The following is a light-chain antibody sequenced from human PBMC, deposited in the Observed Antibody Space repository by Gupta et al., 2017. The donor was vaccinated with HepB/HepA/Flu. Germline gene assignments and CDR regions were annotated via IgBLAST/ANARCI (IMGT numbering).Light chain of an antibody. V-gene: IGKV1-33*01. Sequence: DIQMTQSPSSLSASVGDRVTINCQASQDISNYLNWYHQKPGKAPKLLIYDASNLETGVPSRFSGSGSGTDFTFTISSLQPEDIATYYCQQDDNLPVTFGHGTKVDIK. J-gene: IGKJ3*01. CDR1: QDISNY. CDR2: DAS. CDR3: QQDDNLPVT.